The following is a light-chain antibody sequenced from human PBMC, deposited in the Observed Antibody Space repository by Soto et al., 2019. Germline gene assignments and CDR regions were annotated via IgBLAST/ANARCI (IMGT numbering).Light chain of an antibody. CDR1: QSVSSNY. CDR3: QQYGDSSWT. V-gene: IGKV3-20*01. CDR2: GAS. J-gene: IGKJ1*01. Sequence: EIVLTQSPGTLSLSPGDRATLSCRASQSVSSNYLAWYQQQKPGQAPRLLIYGASTRAAGVPDRFSGSGSGTDFTLAISRLEPEDFVVYYCQQYGDSSWTFGQGTKVEIK.